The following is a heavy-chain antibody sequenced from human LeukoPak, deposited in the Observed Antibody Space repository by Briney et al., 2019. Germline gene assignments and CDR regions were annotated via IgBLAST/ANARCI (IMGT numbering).Heavy chain of an antibody. D-gene: IGHD5-18*01. CDR2: INPNSGGT. CDR3: ARESYSYGHRNMDV. V-gene: IGHV1-2*02. J-gene: IGHJ6*03. CDR1: GYTFTGYY. Sequence: GASVKVSCKASGYTFTGYYMHWVRQAPGQGLEWMGWINPNSGGTNYAQKFQGRVTMTRDTSISTAYMELSRLRSDDTAVYYCARESYSYGHRNMDVWGKGTTVTVSS.